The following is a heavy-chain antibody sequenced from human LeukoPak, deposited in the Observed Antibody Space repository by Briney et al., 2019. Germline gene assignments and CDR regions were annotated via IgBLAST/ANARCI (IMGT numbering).Heavy chain of an antibody. J-gene: IGHJ6*02. D-gene: IGHD3-10*01. CDR1: GYTFTSYG. Sequence: ASVKVSCKASGYTFTSYGISWVRQAPGQGLEWMGWISAYNGNTNYAQKLQGRVTMTTDTSTSTAYMELRSLRSDDTAVYYCARSVGALWFGTSPIENGMDVWGQGTTVTVSS. CDR2: ISAYNGNT. V-gene: IGHV1-18*01. CDR3: ARSVGALWFGTSPIENGMDV.